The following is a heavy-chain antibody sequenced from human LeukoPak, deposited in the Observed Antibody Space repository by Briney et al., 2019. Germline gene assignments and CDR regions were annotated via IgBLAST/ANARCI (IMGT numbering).Heavy chain of an antibody. CDR2: ISSSGSTI. J-gene: IGHJ4*02. V-gene: IGHV3-48*03. CDR3: GRDLGGDIDY. D-gene: IGHD3-10*01. Sequence: PGGSLRLSCAASGFTFSNYVMHWVRQAPGKGLEWVSYISSSGSTIYYADSAKGRFTISRDNAKNSLYLQMNSLRAEDTAVYYCGRDLGGDIDYWGQGTLVTVSS. CDR1: GFTFSNYV.